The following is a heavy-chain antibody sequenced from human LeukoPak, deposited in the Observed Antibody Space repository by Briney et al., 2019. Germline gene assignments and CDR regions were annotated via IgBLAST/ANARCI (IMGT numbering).Heavy chain of an antibody. D-gene: IGHD5-12*01. V-gene: IGHV1-2*02. Sequence: GASVKVSCKASGYTFTGYYVHWVRQAPGQGLEWMGWINPNSGGTNYAQKFQGRVTMTRDTSISTAYMELSRLRSDDTAAYYCVRNSGYAAPHDYWGQGTLVTVSS. J-gene: IGHJ4*02. CDR1: GYTFTGYY. CDR2: INPNSGGT. CDR3: VRNSGYAAPHDY.